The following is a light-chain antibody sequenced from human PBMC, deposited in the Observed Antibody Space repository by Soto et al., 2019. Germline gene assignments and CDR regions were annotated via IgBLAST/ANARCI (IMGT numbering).Light chain of an antibody. CDR3: QSYDSSLTVV. CDR1: SSNIGAGYD. V-gene: IGLV1-40*01. J-gene: IGLJ2*01. Sequence: QSVLTQPPSVSGAPGQRVTISYTGSSSNIGAGYDVHWYQQFPGTTPKFLIYGNTNRPSGVPDRFSASKSGTSASLDITGLQAEDEAEYFCQSYDSSLTVVFGGGTKL. CDR2: GNT.